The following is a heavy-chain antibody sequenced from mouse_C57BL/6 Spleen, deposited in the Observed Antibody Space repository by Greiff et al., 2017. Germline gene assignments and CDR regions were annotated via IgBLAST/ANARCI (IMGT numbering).Heavy chain of an antibody. CDR1: GYAFSSYW. Sequence: QVQLKESGAELVKPGASVKISCKASGYAFSSYWMNWVKQRPGKGPEWIGQIYPGDGDTNYNGKFKGKATLTADKSSSTAYMQLSSLTSEDSAVYFCARTDDYGGDYWGQGTTLTVSS. D-gene: IGHD2-4*01. V-gene: IGHV1-80*01. J-gene: IGHJ2*01. CDR3: ARTDDYGGDY. CDR2: IYPGDGDT.